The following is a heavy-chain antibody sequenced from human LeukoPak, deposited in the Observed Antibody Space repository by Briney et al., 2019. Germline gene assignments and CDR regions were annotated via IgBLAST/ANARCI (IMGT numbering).Heavy chain of an antibody. CDR1: GGSISSYY. V-gene: IGHV4-59*01. Sequence: SETLSLTCTVSGGSISSYYWSWIRQPPGKGLEWIGYIYYSGSTNYNPSLKSRVTISVDTSKNQFSLKLSSVTAADTAVYYCARDLTWFGELIYYYYGMDVWGQGTTVTVSS. D-gene: IGHD3-10*01. CDR2: IYYSGST. J-gene: IGHJ6*02. CDR3: ARDLTWFGELIYYYYGMDV.